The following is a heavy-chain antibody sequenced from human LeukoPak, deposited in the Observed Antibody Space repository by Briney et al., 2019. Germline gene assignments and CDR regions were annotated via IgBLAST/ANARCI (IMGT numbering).Heavy chain of an antibody. J-gene: IGHJ1*01. V-gene: IGHV4-39*01. CDR2: IYYSGST. Sequence: SETLSLTCTVSGGSISSSSYYWGWIRQPPGKGLEWIGSIYYSGSTYYNPSLKSRVTISVDTSKNQFSLKLSSVTAADTAVYYCARLGYFQHWGQGTLVTVSS. CDR3: ARLGYFQH. CDR1: GGSISSSSYY.